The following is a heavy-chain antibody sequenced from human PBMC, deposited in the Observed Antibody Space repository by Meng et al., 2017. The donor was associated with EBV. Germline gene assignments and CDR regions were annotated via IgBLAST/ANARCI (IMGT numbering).Heavy chain of an antibody. Sequence: VLLVQAGTEAKKPGASVKVSCKASGYTFTGYYMHWVRQAPGQGLEWMGRINPNSGGTNYAQKFQGRVTMTRDTSISTAYMELSRLRSDDTAVYYCARVGIAVAGTGDYWGQGTLVTVSS. CDR2: INPNSGGT. CDR3: ARVGIAVAGTGDY. CDR1: GYTFTGYY. J-gene: IGHJ4*02. D-gene: IGHD6-19*01. V-gene: IGHV1-2*06.